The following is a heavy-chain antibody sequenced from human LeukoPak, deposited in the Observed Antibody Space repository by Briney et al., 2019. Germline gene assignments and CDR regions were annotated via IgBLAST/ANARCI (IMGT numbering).Heavy chain of an antibody. CDR3: SCSNTNY. V-gene: IGHV3-72*01. Sequence: GGSLRLSCAGSGFTFSDYYINWVRQAPGKGLEWVGRTRNKANSYTPDYAASVKGRFTISRDESKNSLYLQMNSLRAEDTAVYYCSCSNTNYWGQGTLAIVSS. CDR1: GFTFSDYY. CDR2: TRNKANSYTP. J-gene: IGHJ4*02. D-gene: IGHD2-2*01.